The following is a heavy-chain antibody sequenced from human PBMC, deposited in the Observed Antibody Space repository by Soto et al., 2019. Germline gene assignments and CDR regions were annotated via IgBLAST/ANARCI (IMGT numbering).Heavy chain of an antibody. J-gene: IGHJ5*02. D-gene: IGHD4-17*01. CDR2: INQDGGQT. Sequence: PGGSLRLSCGASGFTFSRYWMNRVRQAPGKGLEWVANINQDGGQTYYVDSVKGRFTISRNNAKNFLYLQMDSLRAEDTAVYYCASPPTNLDYDDDTWFDPWGQGTLVTVSS. CDR1: GFTFSRYW. V-gene: IGHV3-7*01. CDR3: ASPPTNLDYDDDTWFDP.